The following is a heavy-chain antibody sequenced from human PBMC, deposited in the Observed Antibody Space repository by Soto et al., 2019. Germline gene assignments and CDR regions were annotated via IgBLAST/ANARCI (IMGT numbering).Heavy chain of an antibody. CDR1: GFTFGDYA. CDR3: TRDLLDSSSWFGPPLDY. D-gene: IGHD6-13*01. J-gene: IGHJ4*02. V-gene: IGHV3-49*04. Sequence: LRLSCTASGFTFGDYAMSWVRQAPGKGLEWVGFIRSKAYGGTTEYAASVKGRFTISRDDSKSIAYLQMNSLKTEDTAVYYCTRDLLDSSSWFGPPLDYWGQGTLVTVSS. CDR2: IRSKAYGGTT.